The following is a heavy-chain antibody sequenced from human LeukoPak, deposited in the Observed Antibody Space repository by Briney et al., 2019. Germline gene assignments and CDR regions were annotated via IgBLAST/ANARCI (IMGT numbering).Heavy chain of an antibody. CDR1: GYSISSGYY. Sequence: SETLSLTCTASGYSISSGYYWGWIRPPPGKGLEWIGSIYHTGSAYYNPFLKSRVTMSVDTSKNQFSLKLNSVTAADTAVYYCARGSTHPFGDAFDMWGQGTRVTVS. CDR3: ARGSTHPFGDAFDM. J-gene: IGHJ3*02. CDR2: IYHTGSA. D-gene: IGHD1-1*01. V-gene: IGHV4-38-2*02.